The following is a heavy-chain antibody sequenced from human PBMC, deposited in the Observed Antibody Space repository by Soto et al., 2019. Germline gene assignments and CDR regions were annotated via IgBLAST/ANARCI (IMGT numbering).Heavy chain of an antibody. CDR2: INHSGST. D-gene: IGHD6-6*01. CDR3: ARVPYSSSSFWFDP. CDR1: GGSFSGYY. J-gene: IGHJ5*02. Sequence: QVQLQQWGAGLLKPSETLSLTCAVYGGSFSGYYWSWIRQPPGKGLEWIGEINHSGSTNYNPSLKSRVTISVDTSKNQFSLKLSSVTAADTAVYYCARVPYSSSSFWFDPWGQGTLVTVSS. V-gene: IGHV4-34*01.